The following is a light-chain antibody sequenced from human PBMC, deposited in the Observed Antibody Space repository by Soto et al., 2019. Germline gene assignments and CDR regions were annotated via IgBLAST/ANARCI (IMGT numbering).Light chain of an antibody. V-gene: IGKV3-15*01. J-gene: IGKJ1*01. CDR1: QSVSSN. CDR2: GAS. CDR3: QQHNNWPGT. Sequence: EIVMTQSPATLSVSPGERATLSCRATQSVSSNLAWYQQKPGQAPRLLIYGASTRATGIPARFSAGGSGTEFALTISSLQSEDFAVYYCQQHNNWPGTFGQGTKVAIK.